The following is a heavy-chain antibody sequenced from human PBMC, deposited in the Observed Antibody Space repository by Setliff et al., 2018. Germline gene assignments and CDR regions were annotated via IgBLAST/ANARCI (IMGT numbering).Heavy chain of an antibody. J-gene: IGHJ4*02. Sequence: GGSLRLSCAASGFTFSSYWMHWVRQAPGRGLVWVSRINSDGSTTNYADSVKGRFTISRDNAKNTLYLQMNSLRAEDTAVYYCVRGYCSSSSCYGTMGYWGQGTPVTVSS. CDR2: INSDGSTT. V-gene: IGHV3-74*01. CDR1: GFTFSSYW. CDR3: VRGYCSSSSCYGTMGY. D-gene: IGHD2-2*01.